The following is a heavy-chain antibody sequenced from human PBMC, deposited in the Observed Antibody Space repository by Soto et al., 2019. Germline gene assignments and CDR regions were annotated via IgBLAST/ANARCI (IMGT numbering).Heavy chain of an antibody. Sequence: GASVKVSCKXSGYTFTGYYMHWVRQAPGQGLEWMGWINPNSGGTNYAQKFQGRVTMTRDTSISTAYMELSRLRSDDTAVYYCASVYCSGGSCYSFDYWGQGTLVTVSS. D-gene: IGHD2-15*01. CDR1: GYTFTGYY. CDR3: ASVYCSGGSCYSFDY. CDR2: INPNSGGT. V-gene: IGHV1-2*02. J-gene: IGHJ4*02.